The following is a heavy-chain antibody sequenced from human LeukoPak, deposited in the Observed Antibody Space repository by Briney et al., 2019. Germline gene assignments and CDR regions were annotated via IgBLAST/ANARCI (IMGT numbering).Heavy chain of an antibody. CDR1: GFTFNNYA. CDR3: ARVTTSGSYKFDY. V-gene: IGHV3-23*01. D-gene: IGHD3-10*01. Sequence: GGSLRLSCAASGFTFNNYAMSWVRQAPGKGLEWVSAISGSGGSTYYADSVKGRFTISRDNSKNTLYLQMNSLRAEDTAVYYCARVTTSGSYKFDYWGQGTLVTVSS. J-gene: IGHJ4*02. CDR2: ISGSGGST.